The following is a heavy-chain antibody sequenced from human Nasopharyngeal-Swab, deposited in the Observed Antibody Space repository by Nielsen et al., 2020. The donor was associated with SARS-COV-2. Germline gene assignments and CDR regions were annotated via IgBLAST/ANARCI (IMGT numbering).Heavy chain of an antibody. CDR2: ISSSRSYI. CDR3: ARDRSNWGSYYYYYGMDV. J-gene: IGHJ6*02. D-gene: IGHD7-27*01. Sequence: VRQAPGKGLEWVSSISSSRSYIYYADSVKGRFTISRDNAKNSLYLQMNSLRAEDTAVYYCARDRSNWGSYYYYYGMDVWGQGTTVTVSS. V-gene: IGHV3-21*01.